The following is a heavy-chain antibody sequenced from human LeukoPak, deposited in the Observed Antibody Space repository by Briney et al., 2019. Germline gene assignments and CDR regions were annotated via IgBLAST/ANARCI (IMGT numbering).Heavy chain of an antibody. CDR3: TREVPYYDFWSGYLPAFDY. D-gene: IGHD3-3*01. CDR1: GFSFSGYS. Sequence: GGSLRLSCAASGFSFSGYSMNWVRQAPGKGLEWVGFIRSKAYGGTTEYAASVKGRFTISRDDSKSIAYLQMNSLKTEDTAVYYCTREVPYYDFWSGYLPAFDYWGQGTLVTVSS. CDR2: IRSKAYGGTT. V-gene: IGHV3-49*04. J-gene: IGHJ4*02.